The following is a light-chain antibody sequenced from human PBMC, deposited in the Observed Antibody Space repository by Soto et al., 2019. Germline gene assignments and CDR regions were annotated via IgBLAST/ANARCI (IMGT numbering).Light chain of an antibody. CDR1: QILLHSNGYDS. Sequence: DIVMTQSPLSLSVTPGEPASISCRSSQILLHSNGYDSLDWYVQKPGQSPQLLIYMGSYRASGVPDRFSGSGSGTDFTLKISRVEADDVGVYYCMQALQTHPFTFGPGTKVDIK. CDR3: MQALQTHPFT. CDR2: MGS. J-gene: IGKJ3*01. V-gene: IGKV2-28*01.